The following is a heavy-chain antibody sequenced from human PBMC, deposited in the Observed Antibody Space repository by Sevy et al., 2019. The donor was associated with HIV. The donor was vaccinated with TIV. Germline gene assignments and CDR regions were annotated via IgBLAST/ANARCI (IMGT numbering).Heavy chain of an antibody. Sequence: GGSLRLSCAASGFTFSSYGMHWVRQAPGKGLEWVAVIWYDGSNKYYADSVKRRFTISRDNSKNTLYLQMNSLRAEDTAVYYCARGGGFGEFASELLGDYYYGMDVWGQGTTVTVSS. J-gene: IGHJ6*02. CDR2: IWYDGSNK. CDR3: ARGGGFGEFASELLGDYYYGMDV. D-gene: IGHD3-10*01. V-gene: IGHV3-33*01. CDR1: GFTFSSYG.